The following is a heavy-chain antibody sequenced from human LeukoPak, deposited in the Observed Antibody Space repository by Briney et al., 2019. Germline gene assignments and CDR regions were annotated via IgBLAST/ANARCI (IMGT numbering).Heavy chain of an antibody. CDR3: ARALVAPHAFDI. CDR2: INPSGGST. CDR1: GYTFIGYY. D-gene: IGHD5-12*01. V-gene: IGHV1-46*01. Sequence: ASVKVSCKASGYTFIGYYMHWVRQAPGQGLEWMGIINPSGGSTSYAQKFQGRVTMTRDTSTGTVYMELSSLRSEDTAVYYCARALVAPHAFDIWGQGTMVTVSS. J-gene: IGHJ3*02.